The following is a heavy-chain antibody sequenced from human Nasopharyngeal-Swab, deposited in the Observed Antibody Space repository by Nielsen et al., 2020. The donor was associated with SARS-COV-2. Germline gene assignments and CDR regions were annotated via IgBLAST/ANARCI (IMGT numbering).Heavy chain of an antibody. D-gene: IGHD2/OR15-2a*01. V-gene: IGHV3-33*06. Sequence: GESLKISCAASGFIFRTYGMHWVRQSPDKGLEWVAAIWYDGSNKYYADSVKGRFTISRDNSKNTLSLQMNSLRAEDTAVYYCAKDLRGPYFFWGQGTLVTVSS. CDR1: GFIFRTYG. J-gene: IGHJ4*02. CDR3: AKDLRGPYFF. CDR2: IWYDGSNK.